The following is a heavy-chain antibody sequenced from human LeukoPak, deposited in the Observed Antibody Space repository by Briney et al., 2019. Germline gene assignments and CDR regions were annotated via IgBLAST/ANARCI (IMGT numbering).Heavy chain of an antibody. CDR3: AREDSSGWTFDY. CDR1: GGSISSGGYY. Sequence: SETLSLTCTVSGGSISSGGYYWSWIRQHPGKGLEWIGYIYYNGSIYYNPSLKSRVTISVDTSKNQFSLKLSSVTAADTAVYYCAREDSSGWTFDYWGQGTLVTVSS. CDR2: IYYNGSI. J-gene: IGHJ4*02. V-gene: IGHV4-31*03. D-gene: IGHD6-19*01.